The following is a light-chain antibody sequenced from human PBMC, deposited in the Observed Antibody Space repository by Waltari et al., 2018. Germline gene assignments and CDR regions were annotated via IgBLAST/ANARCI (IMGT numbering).Light chain of an antibody. CDR3: AAWDDSLNGFYV. CDR1: SSTIGGNA. CDR2: NNS. J-gene: IGLJ1*01. Sequence: QSVLTQPPSASGTPGQRVTISCSGSSSTIGGNAVNWYQHLPGTAPKLLIYNNSRRPSGVPDRFSGSTSGTSASLAISELQSGDEADYYCAAWDDSLNGFYVFGTGTKVTVL. V-gene: IGLV1-44*01.